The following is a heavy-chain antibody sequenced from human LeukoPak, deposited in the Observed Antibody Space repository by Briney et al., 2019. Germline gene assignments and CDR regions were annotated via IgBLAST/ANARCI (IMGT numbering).Heavy chain of an antibody. CDR1: GFTFSSNS. D-gene: IGHD5-18*01. V-gene: IGHV3-21*01. CDR2: ISSSSSYI. J-gene: IGHJ4*02. Sequence: GGSLRLSCAVSGFTFSSNSMNWVRQAPGKGLEWVSSISSSSSYINYADSVKGRFTISRDNAKNSLYLQMNSLRAEDTAVYYCARDGGYSYGYSFDYWGQGTLVTVSS. CDR3: ARDGGYSYGYSFDY.